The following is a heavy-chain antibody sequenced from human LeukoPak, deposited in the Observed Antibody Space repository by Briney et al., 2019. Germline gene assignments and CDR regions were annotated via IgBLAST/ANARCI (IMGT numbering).Heavy chain of an antibody. J-gene: IGHJ4*02. CDR3: AKDAFGVVPHYFDY. CDR1: GFTVINYT. V-gene: IGHV3-23*01. D-gene: IGHD3-3*01. Sequence: SGGSLRLSCAASGFTVINYTMSWVRPAPGKRVEWVLGISGSGGSTYYSDSVKGRFTISRDNSKNTLYLQMNSLRAEDTAVYYCAKDAFGVVPHYFDYWGQGTLVTVSS. CDR2: ISGSGGST.